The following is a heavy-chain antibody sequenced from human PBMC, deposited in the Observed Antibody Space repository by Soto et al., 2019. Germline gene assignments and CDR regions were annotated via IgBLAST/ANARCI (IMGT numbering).Heavy chain of an antibody. Sequence: ASVKVSCKASGGTFSSYAISRVRQAPGQGLEWMGGIIPIFGTANYAQKFQGRVTITADKSTSTAYMELSSLRSEDTAVYYCASSFLEDSGSYYYYYGMDVWGQGTTVTVSS. CDR3: ASSFLEDSGSYYYYYGMDV. J-gene: IGHJ6*02. CDR2: IIPIFGTA. V-gene: IGHV1-69*06. CDR1: GGTFSSYA. D-gene: IGHD3-3*01.